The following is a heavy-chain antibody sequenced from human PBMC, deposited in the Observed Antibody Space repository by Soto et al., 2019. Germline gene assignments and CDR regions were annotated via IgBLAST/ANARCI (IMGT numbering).Heavy chain of an antibody. CDR3: ANSIAGGRYYYYIDV. D-gene: IGHD6-6*01. Sequence: GGSLRLSCATSGFTFRNFGMHWVRQAPGKGLEWVAVTWFDGGMKFDADSLKGRFTVSRDESTSTLYLQMNSLRAEDTGVYYCANSIAGGRYYYYIDVWGQGTTVPVSS. CDR2: TWFDGGMK. V-gene: IGHV3-33*03. CDR1: GFTFRNFG. J-gene: IGHJ6*03.